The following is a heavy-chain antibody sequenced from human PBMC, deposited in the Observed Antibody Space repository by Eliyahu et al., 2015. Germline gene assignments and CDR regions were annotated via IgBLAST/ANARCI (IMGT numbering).Heavy chain of an antibody. CDR1: GGSXNNXNW. V-gene: IGHV4-4*02. D-gene: IGHD6-19*01. J-gene: IGHJ5*01. CDR3: ARESDLINRGWRWFDP. CDR2: VYHDGXT. Sequence: QVQIQESGPGLVKPSGTLSLTCVVXGGSXNNXNWWSWVRQFPGKGLEWIGEVYHDGXTNYSPSLNSRVTISVDKSKNQISLNLKYVTAADTAVYYCARESDLINRGWRWFDPWGQGRLVTVSS.